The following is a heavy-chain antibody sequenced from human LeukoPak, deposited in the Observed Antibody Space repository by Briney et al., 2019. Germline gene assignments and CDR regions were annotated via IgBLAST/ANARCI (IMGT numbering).Heavy chain of an antibody. CDR3: TRVGYIDEGIDY. D-gene: IGHD5-24*01. Sequence: GGSLRLSCVASGFPFSSYWMTWVRQAPGKGLEWVANMKQDGSKKSYVDSVKGRFTISRDNAKNSLYLQMNSLRAEDTAIYYCTRVGYIDEGIDYWGQGTLVTVSS. J-gene: IGHJ4*02. CDR2: MKQDGSKK. CDR1: GFPFSSYW. V-gene: IGHV3-7*04.